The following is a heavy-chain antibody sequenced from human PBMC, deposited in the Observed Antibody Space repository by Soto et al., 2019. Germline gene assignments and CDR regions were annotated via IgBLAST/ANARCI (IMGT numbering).Heavy chain of an antibody. CDR3: ARQGTITSFNV. D-gene: IGHD3-16*01. V-gene: IGHV4-39*01. J-gene: IGHJ6*02. CDR2: IYYSGST. CDR1: GGSVSSSHYY. Sequence: PSETLSLTCIVSGGSVSSSHYYWAWIRQPPGKGLEWIGSIYYSGSTHYSPSLKSRVTMSVDTSKNQFSLKLSSVTAADTAEYYCARQGTITSFNVWGQGTTVTVSS.